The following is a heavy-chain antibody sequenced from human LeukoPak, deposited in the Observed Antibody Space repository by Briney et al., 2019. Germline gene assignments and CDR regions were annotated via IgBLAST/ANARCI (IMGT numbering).Heavy chain of an antibody. Sequence: GASVKVSCKASGGTFSSYAISWVRQAPGQGLEWMGRIIPIFGTANYAQKFQGRVTITADKPTSTAYMELSSLRSEDTAVYYCARLVVPAAQESPPKNDAFDIWGQGTMVTVSS. CDR3: ARLVVPAAQESPPKNDAFDI. CDR2: IIPIFGTA. V-gene: IGHV1-69*06. CDR1: GGTFSSYA. D-gene: IGHD2-2*01. J-gene: IGHJ3*02.